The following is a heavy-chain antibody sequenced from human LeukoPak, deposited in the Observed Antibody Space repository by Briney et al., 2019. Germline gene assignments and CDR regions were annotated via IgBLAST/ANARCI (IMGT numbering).Heavy chain of an antibody. D-gene: IGHD3-10*01. CDR3: ARELDYYGSGSPTKGYYFDY. J-gene: IGHJ4*02. CDR2: IYYSGST. Sequence: SETLSLTCTVSGGSISSYYWSWIRQPPGKGLEWIRYIYYSGSTNYNPSLKSRVTISVDTSKNQFTLKLSSVTAADTAVYYCARELDYYGSGSPTKGYYFDYWGQGTLVTVSS. CDR1: GGSISSYY. V-gene: IGHV4-59*01.